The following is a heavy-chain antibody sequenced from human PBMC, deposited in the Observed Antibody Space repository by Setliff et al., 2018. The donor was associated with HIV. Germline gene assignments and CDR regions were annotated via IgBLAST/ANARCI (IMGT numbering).Heavy chain of an antibody. J-gene: IGHJ3*02. CDR1: GFTFSSYA. Sequence: LRLSCVGSGFTFSSYATSWVRQAPGKGLEWVSAISGSGSSTHYADSVKGRFTISRDNSKTRLNLQMNSLRAEDTAVYYCAREGFLDAFDIWGQGTMVTVSS. D-gene: IGHD3-10*01. V-gene: IGHV3-23*01. CDR3: AREGFLDAFDI. CDR2: ISGSGSST.